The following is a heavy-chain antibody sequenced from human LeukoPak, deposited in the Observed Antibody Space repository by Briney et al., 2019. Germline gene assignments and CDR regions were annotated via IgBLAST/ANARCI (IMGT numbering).Heavy chain of an antibody. Sequence: RASVKVSCKASGYTFTSYGISWVRQAPGQGLEWMGRINPNSGGTDYAQKFQGRVTMTRDTSISTAYMEMSRLRSDDTAVYYCAFGYSHNAFDIWGQGAMVTVSS. V-gene: IGHV1-2*06. CDR2: INPNSGGT. CDR3: AFGYSHNAFDI. D-gene: IGHD5-12*01. CDR1: GYTFTSYG. J-gene: IGHJ3*02.